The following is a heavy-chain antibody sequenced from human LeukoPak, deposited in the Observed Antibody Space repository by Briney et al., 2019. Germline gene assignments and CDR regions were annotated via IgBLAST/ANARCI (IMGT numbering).Heavy chain of an antibody. Sequence: GGSLRLSCAASGFAFSTYSMNWVRQAPGKGLEWVSYISSSISSIHYADSVRGRFTISRDNAKNSLYLQINSTRDEDTAVYYCARGAGELPIDYWGQGTMVTVSS. J-gene: IGHJ4*02. CDR3: ARGAGELPIDY. D-gene: IGHD3-10*01. V-gene: IGHV3-48*02. CDR2: ISSSISSI. CDR1: GFAFSTYS.